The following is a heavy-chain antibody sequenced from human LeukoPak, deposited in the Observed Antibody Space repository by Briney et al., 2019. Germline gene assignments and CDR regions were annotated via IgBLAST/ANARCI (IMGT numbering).Heavy chain of an antibody. J-gene: IGHJ4*02. Sequence: SGGSLRLSCAASGFTFSSYAMSWVRQAPGKGLEWVSAISRSGGSTAYADSVKGRFTISRDNSKNTLYLQVNSLRVEDTAVYYCAKDLWGFVGVAAILDYWGQGTLVTVSS. CDR2: ISRSGGST. CDR3: AKDLWGFVGVAAILDY. V-gene: IGHV3-23*01. D-gene: IGHD2-2*02. CDR1: GFTFSSYA.